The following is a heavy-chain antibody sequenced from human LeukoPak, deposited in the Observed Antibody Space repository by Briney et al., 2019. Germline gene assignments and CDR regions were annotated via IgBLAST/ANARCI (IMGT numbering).Heavy chain of an antibody. CDR3: AKEGGLIGTTDY. V-gene: IGHV3-23*01. Sequence: GGSLRLSRAASGFTFNTNAMSWVRQAPGKGLEWVSAISRTGGRTYYADSVKGRFTISRDNSKNTLYLQMNSLRAEDTAFYYCAKEGGLIGTTDYWGQGTLVTVSS. CDR1: GFTFNTNA. D-gene: IGHD1/OR15-1a*01. CDR2: ISRTGGRT. J-gene: IGHJ4*02.